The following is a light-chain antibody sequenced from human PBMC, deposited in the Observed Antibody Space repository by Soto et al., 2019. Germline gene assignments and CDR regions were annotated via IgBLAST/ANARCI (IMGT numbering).Light chain of an antibody. CDR2: AAF. Sequence: DIQMTQPPSSLSASFGDGVTISCRPSQNIKRYLSWYQQKAGEAPKLLISAAFSLQSGVPSRFSGSGSGTDFTLIISSLQPEDFATYYCQQSYSIPWTFGQGTKVDIK. V-gene: IGKV1-39*01. CDR1: QNIKRY. CDR3: QQSYSIPWT. J-gene: IGKJ1*01.